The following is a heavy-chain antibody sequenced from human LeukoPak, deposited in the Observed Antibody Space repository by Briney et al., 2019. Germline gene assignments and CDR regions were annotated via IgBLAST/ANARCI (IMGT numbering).Heavy chain of an antibody. CDR1: GFTFSSYA. J-gene: IGHJ4*02. Sequence: PGGSLTLSCAASGFTFSSYAMTWVRQAPGKGLEWASAISGNGGSTYSEDSVKGRFTISRDNSKNTLYLQMNSLRAEDTAVYYCAKRDSSGWYSSFDYWGQGTLVTVSS. V-gene: IGHV3-23*01. CDR3: AKRDSSGWYSSFDY. D-gene: IGHD6-19*01. CDR2: ISGNGGST.